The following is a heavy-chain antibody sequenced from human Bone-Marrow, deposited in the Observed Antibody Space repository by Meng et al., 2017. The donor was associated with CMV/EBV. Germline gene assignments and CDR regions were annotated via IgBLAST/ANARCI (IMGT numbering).Heavy chain of an antibody. D-gene: IGHD1-26*01. CDR2: IYYSGST. V-gene: IGHV4-31*03. CDR1: GGSISSGGYY. J-gene: IGHJ4*02. Sequence: SETLSLTCTVSGGSISSGGYYWSWIRQHPGKGLEWIGYIYYSGSTYYNPSLKSRVTISVDTSKNQFSLKLSSVTAADTAVYYCAREGATARDFEYWGQGTLVTVSS. CDR3: AREGATARDFEY.